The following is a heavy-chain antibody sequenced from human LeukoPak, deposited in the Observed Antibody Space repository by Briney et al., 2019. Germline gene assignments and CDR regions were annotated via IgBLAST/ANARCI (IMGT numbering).Heavy chain of an antibody. D-gene: IGHD3-22*01. Sequence: ASVKVSCKASGYTFTDYYMHWVRQAPGQGLEWMGWINPNSGGTNYAQKFQGRVTMNRDTSISTAYMELSRLRSDDTAVYYCARAGTQSTRNWYYYDSSGYLGPYMDVWGKGTTVTVSS. V-gene: IGHV1-2*02. CDR2: INPNSGGT. J-gene: IGHJ6*03. CDR1: GYTFTDYY. CDR3: ARAGTQSTRNWYYYDSSGYLGPYMDV.